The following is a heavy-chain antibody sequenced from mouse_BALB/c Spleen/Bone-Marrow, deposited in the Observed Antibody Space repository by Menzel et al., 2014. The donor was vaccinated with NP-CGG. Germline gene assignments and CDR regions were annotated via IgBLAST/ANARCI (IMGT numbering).Heavy chain of an antibody. CDR3: TRQRGDYAMDY. CDR1: GFTFSSYG. Sequence: EVQLQESGGGLVKPGGSLKLSCAASGFTFSSYGVSWVRQTPEKRLEWVATISNGGNYTYYPDSVKGRFTISRDNAKNTLCLQMSSLRSEDTAMYYCTRQRGDYAMDYWGQGTSVTVSS. V-gene: IGHV5-9-3*01. J-gene: IGHJ4*01. CDR2: ISNGGNYT. D-gene: IGHD1-1*02.